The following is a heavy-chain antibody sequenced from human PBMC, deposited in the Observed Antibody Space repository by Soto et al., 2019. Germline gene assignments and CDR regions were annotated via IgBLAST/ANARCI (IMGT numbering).Heavy chain of an antibody. CDR1: GYTFTSYW. D-gene: IGHD5-12*01. CDR3: VIHGCAYDLYYFYV. V-gene: IGHV5-51*01. CDR2: IYPGDSDT. Sequence: GESLKISSKSSGYTFTSYWIGWVLQIPGKGLEWMGFIYPGDSDTRYSPSFHGQVTISVDKSISTAYLQWSRLKASDSAVYYCVIHGCAYDLYYFYVCGLATLVTVSS. J-gene: IGHJ4*02.